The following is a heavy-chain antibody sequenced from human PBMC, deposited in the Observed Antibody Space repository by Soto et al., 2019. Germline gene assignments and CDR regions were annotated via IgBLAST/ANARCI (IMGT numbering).Heavy chain of an antibody. Sequence: SETLSLTCTVSGGSISSYYWSWIRQPPGKGLGGIGYIYYSGSTNYNPSLKSGVTISVDTSKNQFSLKLSSVTAANTAVYSCPRGSTYYDYVWGSSYYFDYWGQGTLVTVSS. CDR1: GGSISSYY. CDR3: PRGSTYYDYVWGSSYYFDY. D-gene: IGHD3-16*01. V-gene: IGHV4-59*01. J-gene: IGHJ4*02. CDR2: IYYSGST.